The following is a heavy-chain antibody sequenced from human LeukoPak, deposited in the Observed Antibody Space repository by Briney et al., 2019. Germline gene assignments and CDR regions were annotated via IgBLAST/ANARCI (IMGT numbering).Heavy chain of an antibody. D-gene: IGHD4-17*01. CDR1: GGSFSGYY. CDR2: INHSGST. Sequence: PSETLSLTCAVYGGSFSGYYWSWIRQPPGKGLEWIGEINHSGSTNYNPSPKSRVTISVDTSKNQFSLKLSSVTAADTAVYYCARHPPQYDYADYWGQGTLVTVSS. CDR3: ARHPPQYDYADY. V-gene: IGHV4-34*01. J-gene: IGHJ4*02.